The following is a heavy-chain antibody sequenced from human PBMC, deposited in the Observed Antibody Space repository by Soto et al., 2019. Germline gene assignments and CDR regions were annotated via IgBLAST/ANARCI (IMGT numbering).Heavy chain of an antibody. Sequence: KPSETLSLTCTVSGGSVSSGSYYWSWIRQPPGKGLEWIGYIYYSGSTNYNPSLKSRVTISVDTSKNQFSLKLSSVTAADTAVYFCARVTPSPLILRSSRGPWFDPRGQGTLVTVSA. D-gene: IGHD2-15*01. CDR3: ARVTPSPLILRSSRGPWFDP. CDR2: IYYSGST. J-gene: IGHJ5*02. CDR1: GGSVSSGSYY. V-gene: IGHV4-61*01.